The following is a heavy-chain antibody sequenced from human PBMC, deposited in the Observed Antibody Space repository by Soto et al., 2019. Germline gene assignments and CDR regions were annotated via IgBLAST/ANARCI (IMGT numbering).Heavy chain of an antibody. CDR2: IYYSGST. V-gene: IGHV4-59*01. CDR3: AGDSSPIA. J-gene: IGHJ4*02. Sequence: QVQLQESGPGLVKPSETLSLTCTVSGGSISSYYWSWIRQPPGKGLEWIGYIYYSGSTNYNPSLRSRVTISVDTSKNQFSLKLSSVTAADTAVYYCAGDSSPIAWGQGTLVTVSS. CDR1: GGSISSYY. D-gene: IGHD2-2*01.